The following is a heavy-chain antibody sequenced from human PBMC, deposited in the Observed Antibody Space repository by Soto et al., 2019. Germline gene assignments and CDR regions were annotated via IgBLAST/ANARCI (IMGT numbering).Heavy chain of an antibody. J-gene: IGHJ4*02. CDR3: AKDRRAGGNYGFYSDF. Sequence: EVQLLESGGGLVQPGGSLRLSCADSGFTFSSYGMTWVRQAPGKGLEWVSFSSATGAGTYYADSVKGRFTISRDNSKNPLYLQMTGLSADDTAVYYWAKDRRAGGNYGFYSDFGGQGALVIVSS. CDR2: SSATGAGT. V-gene: IGHV3-23*01. D-gene: IGHD1-7*01. CDR1: GFTFSSYG.